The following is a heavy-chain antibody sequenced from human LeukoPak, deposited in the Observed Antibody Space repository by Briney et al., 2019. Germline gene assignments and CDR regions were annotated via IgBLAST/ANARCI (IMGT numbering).Heavy chain of an antibody. CDR2: VSYDGTNK. CDR3: ARGVTEDTGVAQFDS. D-gene: IGHD3-3*01. Sequence: GTSQRLSCAASGFLISAYSMHWVRQAPGKGLEWVAVVSYDGTNKNYADSVKGRFSISRDNFKNTVYLQMNSLRPEDTAVYYCARGVTEDTGVAQFDSWGQGVLVTVSS. V-gene: IGHV3-30*04. J-gene: IGHJ4*02. CDR1: GFLISAYS.